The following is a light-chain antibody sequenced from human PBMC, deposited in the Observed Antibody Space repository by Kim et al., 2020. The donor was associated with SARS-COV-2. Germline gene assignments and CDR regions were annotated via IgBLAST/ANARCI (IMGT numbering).Light chain of an antibody. J-gene: IGLJ3*02. V-gene: IGLV3-21*04. CDR2: YDS. CDR1: NIGSKS. CDR3: QVWDSSSDHPGV. Sequence: SYELTQPPSVSVAPGKTARITCGGNNIGSKSVHWYQQKPGQAPVLVIYYDSDRPSGIPERFSGSNSVNTATLTINRVEAGDEADYYCQVWDSSSDHPGVFGGGTQLTVL.